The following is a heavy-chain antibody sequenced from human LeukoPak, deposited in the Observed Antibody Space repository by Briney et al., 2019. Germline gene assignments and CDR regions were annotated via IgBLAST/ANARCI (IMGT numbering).Heavy chain of an antibody. J-gene: IGHJ1*01. V-gene: IGHV4-39*07. Sequence: SETLSLTCTVSGGSISSSSYYWGWIRQPPGKGLEWIGSIYYSGSTYYNPSLKSRVTISVDTSKNQFSLKLSSVTAADTAVYYCARESSGWPEYFQHWGQGTLVTVSS. CDR3: ARESSGWPEYFQH. CDR1: GGSISSSSYY. D-gene: IGHD6-19*01. CDR2: IYYSGST.